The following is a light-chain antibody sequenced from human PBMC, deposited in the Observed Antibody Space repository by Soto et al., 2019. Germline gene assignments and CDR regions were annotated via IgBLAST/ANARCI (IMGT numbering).Light chain of an antibody. CDR3: QQYNNWPYT. Sequence: EIVMTQSPATLSVSPGGSATLSCRASQHVSSNFAWYRQKPGQAPTLLIYRASTRATGIPARFSGSGSGTAFTLTISRLQSEDFAVYYCQQYNNWPYTFGQGTKLEIK. CDR1: QHVSSN. V-gene: IGKV3-15*01. CDR2: RAS. J-gene: IGKJ2*01.